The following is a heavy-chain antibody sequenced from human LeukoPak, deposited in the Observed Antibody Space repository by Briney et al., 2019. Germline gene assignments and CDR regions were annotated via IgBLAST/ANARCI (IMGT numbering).Heavy chain of an antibody. CDR2: INPSGGST. D-gene: IGHD4-23*01. J-gene: IGHJ3*02. CDR3: ARCVFGGTSPPDAFDI. Sequence: ASVKVSCKASGYTFTSYYMHWVRQAPGQGLEWMGIINPSGGSTSYAQKFQGRVTTTRDMSTSTVYMELSSLRSEDTAVYYCARCVFGGTSPPDAFDIWGQGTMVTVSS. V-gene: IGHV1-46*01. CDR1: GYTFTSYY.